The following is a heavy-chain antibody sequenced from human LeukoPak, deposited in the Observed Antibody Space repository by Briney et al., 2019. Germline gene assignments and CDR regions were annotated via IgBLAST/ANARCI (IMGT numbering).Heavy chain of an antibody. CDR2: ILDSGGST. CDR3: AKDGITVPSPHYFDY. J-gene: IGHJ4*02. CDR1: GFTFSSYA. Sequence: GGSLRLSCAASGFTFSSYAMSWVRQAPGKGLEWVSAILDSGGSTYYADSVKGRFTISRDNSKNTLYLQMNSLRAEDTAVYYCAKDGITVPSPHYFDYWGQGTLVTVSS. V-gene: IGHV3-23*01. D-gene: IGHD3-3*01.